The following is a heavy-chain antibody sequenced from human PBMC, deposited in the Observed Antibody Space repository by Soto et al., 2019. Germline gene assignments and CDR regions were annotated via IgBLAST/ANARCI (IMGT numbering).Heavy chain of an antibody. CDR3: ARDAVGATIYYYYGMDV. J-gene: IGHJ6*02. CDR2: ISAYNGNT. CDR1: GYTFTSYG. Sequence: QVQLVQSGAEVKKPGASVKVSCKASGYTFTSYGISWVRQAPGQGLEWMGWISAYNGNTNYAQKLQGRVTMTTDTATSTAYMELRSLRSDDTAVDYCARDAVGATIYYYYGMDVWGQGTTVTVSS. D-gene: IGHD1-26*01. V-gene: IGHV1-18*01.